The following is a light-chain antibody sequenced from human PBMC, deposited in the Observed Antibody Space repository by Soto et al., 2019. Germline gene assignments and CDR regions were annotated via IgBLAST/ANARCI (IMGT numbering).Light chain of an antibody. CDR3: QQYGSSPQT. CDR2: AAS. V-gene: IGKV3-20*01. Sequence: EIVLTQSPGTLSLSPWERATLSCRASHSVTSNYLAWYQQKPGQAPRLLIYAASGRASGIPDRFSGSGSGTDFILTISRLEPEDFAVYYCQQYGSSPQTFGQGTRVDIK. J-gene: IGKJ1*01. CDR1: HSVTSNY.